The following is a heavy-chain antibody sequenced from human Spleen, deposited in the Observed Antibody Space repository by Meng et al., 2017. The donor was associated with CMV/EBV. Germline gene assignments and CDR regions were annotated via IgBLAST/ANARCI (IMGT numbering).Heavy chain of an antibody. CDR2: INPHSGGT. V-gene: IGHV1-2*02. J-gene: IGHJ4*02. D-gene: IGHD6-19*01. CDR3: ARAGAPGIAVAGAFDY. CDR1: GYTFTGYY. Sequence: ASVKVSCKASGYTFTGYYMHWVRQAPGQGLEWMGWINPHSGGTNYAQKFQGRVTMTRDTSIGTIYMDLSRLRSDDTAVYYCARAGAPGIAVAGAFDYWGQGTLVTVSS.